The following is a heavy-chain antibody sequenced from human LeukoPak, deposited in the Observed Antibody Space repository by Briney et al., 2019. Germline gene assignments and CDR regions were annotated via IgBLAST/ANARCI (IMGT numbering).Heavy chain of an antibody. V-gene: IGHV7-4-1*02. CDR2: INTNTGNP. Sequence: ASVKASCKASGYTFTSYAMNWVRQAPGQGLEWMGWINTNTGNPTYAQGFTGRFVFSLDTSVSTAYLQISSLKAEDTAVYYCARGYCSSTSCYGGSYWGQGTLVTVSS. J-gene: IGHJ4*02. CDR3: ARGYCSSTSCYGGSY. CDR1: GYTFTSYA. D-gene: IGHD2-2*01.